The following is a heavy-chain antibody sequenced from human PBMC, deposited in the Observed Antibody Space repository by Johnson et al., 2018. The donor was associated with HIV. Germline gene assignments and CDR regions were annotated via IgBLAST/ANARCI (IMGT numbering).Heavy chain of an antibody. Sequence: VQLVESGGGLVQPGRSLRLSCAASGFTFDDYAMHWVRQAPGKGLAWVGRIKSDTDGGTTDYAAPVKGRFTISRDDSKSMVDLQMNSLKTEDTAVYYCATPTGPGGIWGQGTMVTVSS. CDR1: GFTFDDYA. CDR2: IKSDTDGGTT. J-gene: IGHJ3*02. CDR3: ATPTGPGGI. D-gene: IGHD1-14*01. V-gene: IGHV3-15*01.